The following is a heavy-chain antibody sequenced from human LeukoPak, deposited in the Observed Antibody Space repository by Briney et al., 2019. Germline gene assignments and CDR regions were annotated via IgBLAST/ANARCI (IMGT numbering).Heavy chain of an antibody. CDR2: IYTSGST. J-gene: IGHJ3*02. CDR3: ARGYINGVVITSAFDI. Sequence: SETLSLTCTVSGGSISSGSYYWSWIRQPAGKGLEWIGRIYTSGSTNYNPSLKSRVTISVDTSKNQSSLKLSSVTAADTAVYYCARGYINGVVITSAFDIWGQGTMVTVSS. CDR1: GGSISSGSYY. D-gene: IGHD3-22*01. V-gene: IGHV4-61*02.